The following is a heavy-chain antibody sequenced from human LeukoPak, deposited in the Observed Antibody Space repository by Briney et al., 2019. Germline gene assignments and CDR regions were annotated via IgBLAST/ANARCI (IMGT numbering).Heavy chain of an antibody. D-gene: IGHD6-19*01. CDR1: GYTFTSYG. V-gene: IGHV1-3*01. CDR2: INAGNGNT. CDR3: ARALDSPYSSGSPYYFDY. Sequence: ASVKVSCKASGYTFTSYGISWVRQAPGQRLEWMGWINAGNGNTKYSQKFQGRVTITRDTSASTAYMELSSLRSEDTAVYYCARALDSPYSSGSPYYFDYWGQATLVTVSS. J-gene: IGHJ4*02.